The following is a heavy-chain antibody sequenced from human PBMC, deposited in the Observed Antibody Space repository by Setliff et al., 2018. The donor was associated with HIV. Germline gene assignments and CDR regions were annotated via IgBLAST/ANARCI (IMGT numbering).Heavy chain of an antibody. CDR1: GFTFSSYA. CDR2: INWNGDNT. D-gene: IGHD1-26*01. CDR3: SRLVVGFSGTSAYMNV. V-gene: IGHV3-20*04. J-gene: IGHJ6*03. Sequence: PGESLKISCAASGFTFSSYAMSWVRQAPGKGLEWVSGINWNGDNTDYADSVKGRFTVSRDNAKNSLYLQMNSLGAEDTALYYCSRLVVGFSGTSAYMNVWGRGTTVTVSS.